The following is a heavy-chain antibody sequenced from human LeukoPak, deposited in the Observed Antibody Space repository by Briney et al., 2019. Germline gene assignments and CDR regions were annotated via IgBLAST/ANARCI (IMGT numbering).Heavy chain of an antibody. Sequence: EWVSAISGSGGSTYYADSVKGRFTISRDNSKNTLYLQMNSLRAEDTAVYYCAKDRGADDYFDYWGQGTLVTVSS. D-gene: IGHD3-10*01. CDR2: ISGSGGST. CDR3: AKDRGADDYFDY. V-gene: IGHV3-23*01. J-gene: IGHJ4*02.